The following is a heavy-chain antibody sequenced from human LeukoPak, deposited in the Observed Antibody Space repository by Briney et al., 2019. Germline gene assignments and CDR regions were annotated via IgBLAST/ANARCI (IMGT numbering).Heavy chain of an antibody. CDR2: INHSGST. Sequence: SETLSLTCAVYGGSFSGYYWSWIRQPPGKGLEWIGEINHSGSTNYNPSLKSRVTISVDTSKNQFSLKLSSVTAADTAVYYCASQGDMGTRHDYWGQGTLVTVSS. J-gene: IGHJ4*02. V-gene: IGHV4-34*01. CDR1: GGSFSGYY. CDR3: ASQGDMGTRHDY. D-gene: IGHD6-6*01.